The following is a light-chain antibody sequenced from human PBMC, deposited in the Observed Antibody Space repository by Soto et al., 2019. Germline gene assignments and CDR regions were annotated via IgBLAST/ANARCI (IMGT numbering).Light chain of an antibody. V-gene: IGKV1-39*01. CDR1: QGISSY. Sequence: VQMTQSPSSLSAFVGDRGTITCRASQGISSYLNWYQQKPGKAPKLLIYAASSLQSGVPSRFSGSGSGTDFTLTISSLQPEDFATYYCQQSYSTPITFGQGTRLEIK. CDR2: AAS. CDR3: QQSYSTPIT. J-gene: IGKJ5*01.